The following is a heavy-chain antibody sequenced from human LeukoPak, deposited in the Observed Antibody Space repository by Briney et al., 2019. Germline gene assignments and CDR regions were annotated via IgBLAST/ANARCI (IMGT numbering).Heavy chain of an antibody. J-gene: IGHJ4*02. V-gene: IGHV3-30*02. CDR1: GFTFSSYG. CDR3: AKGKGKLGAFQSDFDY. CDR2: IRYDGSNK. D-gene: IGHD1-26*01. Sequence: GGSLRLSCAASGFTFSSYGMHWVRQAPGKRLEWVTFIRYDGSNKYYVESVKCRFSISRDNSKNTLYLEMNSLRAEDTAIYYCAKGKGKLGAFQSDFDYWGQGTLVTVSS.